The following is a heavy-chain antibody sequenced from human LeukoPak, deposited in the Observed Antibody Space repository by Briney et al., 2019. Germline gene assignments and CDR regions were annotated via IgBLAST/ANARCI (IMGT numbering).Heavy chain of an antibody. J-gene: IGHJ3*01. D-gene: IGHD2-2*01. CDR2: IYTSGTT. V-gene: IGHV4-4*07. CDR3: ARGPVGSSLSCDL. Sequence: SETLSLTCTVSGGSISSYYWSWIRQPAGKGLEWIGRIYTSGTTDYNPSLKSRLTMSVDTSKNQFSLRLTSVTAADTAVYYCARGPVGSSLSCDLWGQGTMVTVSS. CDR1: GGSISSYY.